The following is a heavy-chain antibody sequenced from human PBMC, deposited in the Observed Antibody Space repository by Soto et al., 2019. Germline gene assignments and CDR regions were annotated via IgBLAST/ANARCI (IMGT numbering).Heavy chain of an antibody. CDR2: IIPMSGRP. D-gene: IGHD6-13*01. CDR3: TRSSRESANWCDP. Sequence: QVQLVQSGAEVKTPGSSVKVSCKASGGTFNSFSIDWVRQAPGQGLEWMGGIIPMSGRPNYAQRFQGRVTFSADKSTNTVYMEVNRLTYEDTAVYSCTRSSRESANWCDPWGQGIRVTVSS. V-gene: IGHV1-69*14. CDR1: GGTFNSFS. J-gene: IGHJ5*02.